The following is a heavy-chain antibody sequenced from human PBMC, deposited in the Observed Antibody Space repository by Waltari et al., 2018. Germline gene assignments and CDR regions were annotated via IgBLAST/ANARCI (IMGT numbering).Heavy chain of an antibody. CDR3: ATGEQVVVIEMADAFDI. CDR1: GYTFTDYY. J-gene: IGHJ3*02. V-gene: IGHV1-69-2*01. D-gene: IGHD3-22*01. Sequence: EVQLVQSGAEVKKPGATVKISCKASGYTFTDYYMHWVQQAPGKGLEWMGRVDPEDGETIYAEKFQGRVTITAETSTDTAYMELSSLRSEDTAVYYCATGEQVVVIEMADAFDIWGQGTMVTVSS. CDR2: VDPEDGET.